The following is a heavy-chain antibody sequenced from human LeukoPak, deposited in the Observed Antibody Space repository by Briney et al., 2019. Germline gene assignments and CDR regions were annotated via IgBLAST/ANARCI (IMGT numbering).Heavy chain of an antibody. Sequence: GGSLRLSCAASGFTFSSYEMNWVRQAPGKGLEWVSYISSSGSTIYYADSVKGRFTISRDNAKNSLYLQMNSLKTEDTAVYYCTRLAPGSADAFDIWGQGTMVTVSS. J-gene: IGHJ3*02. CDR3: TRLAPGSADAFDI. V-gene: IGHV3-48*03. CDR1: GFTFSSYE. D-gene: IGHD2-15*01. CDR2: ISSSGSTI.